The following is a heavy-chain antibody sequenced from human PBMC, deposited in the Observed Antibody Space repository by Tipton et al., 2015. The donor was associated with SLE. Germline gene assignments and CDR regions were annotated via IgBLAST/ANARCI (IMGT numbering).Heavy chain of an antibody. V-gene: IGHV4-39*07. CDR1: GVSVSSTNYY. CDR2: IFHDGST. Sequence: TLSLTCTVSGVSVSSTNYYWGWIRQSPGKGLEWIGSIFHDGSTYYNPSFRSRVTISVDTSENQFSLRLSSVTAADTAVYYCARDGFCRNGVCYRNWFDPWGQGTLVTVSS. J-gene: IGHJ5*02. D-gene: IGHD2-8*01. CDR3: ARDGFCRNGVCYRNWFDP.